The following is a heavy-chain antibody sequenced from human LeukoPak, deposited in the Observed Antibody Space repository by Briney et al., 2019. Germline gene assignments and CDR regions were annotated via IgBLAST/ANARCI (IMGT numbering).Heavy chain of an antibody. CDR1: GYTFTGYY. J-gene: IGHJ6*02. Sequence: ASVKVSCKASGYTFTGYYMHWVRQAPGQGLEWMGWINPNSGGTNYAQKFQGRVTITADKSTSTTYMELSSLRSEDTAVYYCARSSTSDRLNYYYGMDVWGQGTTVTVSS. CDR2: INPNSGGT. D-gene: IGHD1-1*01. CDR3: ARSSTSDRLNYYYGMDV. V-gene: IGHV1-2*02.